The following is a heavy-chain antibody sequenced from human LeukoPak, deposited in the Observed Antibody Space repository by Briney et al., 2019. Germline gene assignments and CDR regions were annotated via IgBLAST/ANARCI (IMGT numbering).Heavy chain of an antibody. CDR2: IYSGGST. CDR3: TRDPRRLDY. J-gene: IGHJ4*02. Sequence: GGSLRLSCAASEFSVGSNYMTWVRQAPGKGLEWVSLIYSGGSTYYADSVKGRFTISRDNSKNTLYLQMNSLRAEDTAVYYCTRDPRRLDYWGQGTLVTVSS. CDR1: EFSVGSNY. V-gene: IGHV3-66*01.